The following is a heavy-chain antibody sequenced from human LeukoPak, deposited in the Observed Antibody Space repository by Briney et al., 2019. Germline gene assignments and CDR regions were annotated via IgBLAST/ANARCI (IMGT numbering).Heavy chain of an antibody. Sequence: AASVKVSCKASGYTFTSYYMHWVRQAPGQGLEWMGIINPSGGSTSYAQKFQGRVTMTRDTSTSTVYMELSSLRSEDTAVYYCARALDSSGYHSLTFDIWGQGTMVTVSS. CDR3: ARALDSSGYHSLTFDI. CDR2: INPSGGST. D-gene: IGHD3-22*01. CDR1: GYTFTSYY. V-gene: IGHV1-46*01. J-gene: IGHJ3*02.